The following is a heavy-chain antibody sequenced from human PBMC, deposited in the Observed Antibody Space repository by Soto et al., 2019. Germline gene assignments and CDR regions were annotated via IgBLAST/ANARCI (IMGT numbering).Heavy chain of an antibody. J-gene: IGHJ3*01. Sequence: EVQLVESGGGLVQPGGSLRLSCAASGFAFSSYEMDWVRQAPGKGLEWIAYMSSGGGTIYYADSVKGRFTISRDNARDSLYLEMNSLRVEDTAIYYCAKEKTVTDCGYDAFDVWGQGTMVTVS. CDR3: AKEKTVTDCGYDAFDV. V-gene: IGHV3-48*03. CDR1: GFAFSSYE. D-gene: IGHD5-18*01. CDR2: MSSGGGTI.